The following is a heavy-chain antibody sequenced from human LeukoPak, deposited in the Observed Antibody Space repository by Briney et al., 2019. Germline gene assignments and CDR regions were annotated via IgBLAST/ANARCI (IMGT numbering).Heavy chain of an antibody. V-gene: IGHV3-74*01. Sequence: PGGSLRLSCAASGFTFSSYWMHWVRQAPGKGLVWVSRINSDGSSTSYADSVKGRFTISRDNAKNTLYLQMNSLRAEDTAVYYCARDNVAVAGYTDFDAFDIWGQGTMVTVSS. D-gene: IGHD6-19*01. CDR1: GFTFSSYW. J-gene: IGHJ3*02. CDR2: INSDGSST. CDR3: ARDNVAVAGYTDFDAFDI.